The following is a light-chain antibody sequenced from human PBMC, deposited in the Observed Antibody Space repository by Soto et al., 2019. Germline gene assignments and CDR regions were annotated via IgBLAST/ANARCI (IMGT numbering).Light chain of an antibody. Sequence: IVLTQSPSTLSLSPGERATLSCRASQTVSRYLAWYQQKPGQAPRLLIYDASKRATGIPARFSGSGSGTDFTLTISSLEPEDFALYYCHQRQSWPRTFGQGPKVDIK. CDR3: HQRQSWPRT. V-gene: IGKV3-11*01. J-gene: IGKJ1*01. CDR1: QTVSRY. CDR2: DAS.